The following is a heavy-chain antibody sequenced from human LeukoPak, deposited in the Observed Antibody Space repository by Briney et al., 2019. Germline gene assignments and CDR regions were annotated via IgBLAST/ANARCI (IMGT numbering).Heavy chain of an antibody. J-gene: IGHJ4*02. CDR1: GITFWNFL. CDR2: IKQDGSLK. D-gene: IGHD6-6*01. CDR3: ARIGYSSSSFDY. Sequence: GGALKPLCSAPGITFWNFLESWVRQAPGEGPGWVANIKQDGSLKYYVDSLKGRFTISRDNAKTSVYLQMSSLRAEDTAVYFCARIGYSSSSFDYWGQGTLVTVSP. V-gene: IGHV3-7*01.